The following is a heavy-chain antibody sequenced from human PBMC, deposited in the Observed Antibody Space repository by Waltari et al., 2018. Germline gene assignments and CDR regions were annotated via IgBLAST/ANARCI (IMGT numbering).Heavy chain of an antibody. CDR1: GYSISSGYY. J-gene: IGHJ4*02. D-gene: IGHD6-13*01. CDR2: IYHSGST. V-gene: IGHV4-38-2*01. CDR3: ARVGSSSWYDDYFDY. Sequence: QVQLQESGPGLVKPSETLSLTCAVSGYSISSGYYWGWIRQPPGKGLEWIGSIYHSGSTYYNPALKSRVTISVDTSKNQFSLKLSSVTAADTAVYYCARVGSSSWYDDYFDYWGQGTLVTVSS.